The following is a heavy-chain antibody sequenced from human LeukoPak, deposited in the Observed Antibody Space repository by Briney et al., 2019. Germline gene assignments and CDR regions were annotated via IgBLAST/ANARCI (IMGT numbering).Heavy chain of an antibody. D-gene: IGHD3-3*01. J-gene: IGHJ4*02. CDR3: TRGAITRVVTIFGVVIRPDC. V-gene: IGHV3-49*04. CDR2: IRRKASGGTT. CDR1: GFTFGDYA. Sequence: HPGRSLRLSCTASGFTFGDYAMSWVRQAPGKGLEWVGFIRRKASGGTTEYAASVKRRFTISRDYSKSIAYLQMNSLKIEDTAVYYCTRGAITRVVTIFGVVIRPDCCGQGTLVTVCS.